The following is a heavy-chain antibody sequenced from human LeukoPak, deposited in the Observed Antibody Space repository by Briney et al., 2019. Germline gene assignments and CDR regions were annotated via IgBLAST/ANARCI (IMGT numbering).Heavy chain of an antibody. V-gene: IGHV1-46*01. CDR2: INPSGGST. CDR1: GYTFTSYY. Sequence: GASVKVSCKASGYTFTSYYMHWVRQAPGQGLEWMGIINPSGGSTSYAQEFQGRVTMTRDTSTSTVYMELSSLRSEDTAVYYCARGKGTYDSSGYYYFVGNYWGQETLVTVSS. D-gene: IGHD3-22*01. CDR3: ARGKGTYDSSGYYYFVGNY. J-gene: IGHJ4*02.